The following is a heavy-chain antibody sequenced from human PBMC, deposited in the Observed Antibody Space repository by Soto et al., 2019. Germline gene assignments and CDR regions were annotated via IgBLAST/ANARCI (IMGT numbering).Heavy chain of an antibody. CDR1: GFTFSNVW. CDR3: STDRLYSSGALKS. Sequence: EVRLVESGGGLVKPGGSLRLSCAASGFTFSNVWMYWVRQAPGKGLEWVGRMKTNFDGGTTDYAAPVKGRFTISRDDSKNTLYLQMNSLKTEDTAVYFCSTDRLYSSGALKSWGQGTMVTVS. CDR2: MKTNFDGGTT. J-gene: IGHJ3*01. V-gene: IGHV3-15*01. D-gene: IGHD2-2*02.